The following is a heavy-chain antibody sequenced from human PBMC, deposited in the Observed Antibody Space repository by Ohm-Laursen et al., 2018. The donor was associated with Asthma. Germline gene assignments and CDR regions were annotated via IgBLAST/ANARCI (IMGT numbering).Heavy chain of an antibody. CDR2: INGDGGIK. Sequence: SLRLSCTASGFTITNYWMHWVRQAPGKGLVWVSRINGDGGIKSYAASVKGRFTISRDNSKNTLYLQMNSLRAEDTAVYYCARGGIVVVPAAMRLDYWGQGTLVTVSS. V-gene: IGHV3-74*01. CDR3: ARGGIVVVPAAMRLDY. J-gene: IGHJ4*02. D-gene: IGHD2-2*01. CDR1: GFTITNYW.